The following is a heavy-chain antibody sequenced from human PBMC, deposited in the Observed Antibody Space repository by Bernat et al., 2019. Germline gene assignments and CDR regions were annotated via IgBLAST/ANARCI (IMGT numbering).Heavy chain of an antibody. CDR2: INSDGSST. CDR1: GFTFSSYW. CDR3: ARGWDYDFWSGYYLGY. Sequence: EVQLVESGGGLVQPGGSLRLSCAASGFTFSSYWMHWVRQAPGKGLVWVSRINSDGSSTSYADSVKGRFTISRDNAKNTLYLQMNSLRAEDTAVYYCARGWDYDFWSGYYLGYWGQGTLVTVSS. J-gene: IGHJ4*02. D-gene: IGHD3-3*01. V-gene: IGHV3-74*01.